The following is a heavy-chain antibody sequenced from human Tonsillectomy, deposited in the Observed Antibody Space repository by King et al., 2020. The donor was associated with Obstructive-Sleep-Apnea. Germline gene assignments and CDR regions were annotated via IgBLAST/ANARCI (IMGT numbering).Heavy chain of an antibody. CDR3: ARTTGSHALEI. J-gene: IGHJ3*02. D-gene: IGHD1-1*01. Sequence: QLVQSGAEVKKPGASVKVSCKASGYIFISYGISWVRQAPGQGLEWMGWISGYNGKTIYAQKLQGRVTLSKETSTSTVYVELRSLRSDDTAVYYCARTTGSHALEIWGQGTMVTVSS. CDR2: ISGYNGKT. CDR1: GYIFISYG. V-gene: IGHV1-18*01.